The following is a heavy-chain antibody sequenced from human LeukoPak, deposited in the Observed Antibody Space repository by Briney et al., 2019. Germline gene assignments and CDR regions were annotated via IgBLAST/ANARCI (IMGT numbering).Heavy chain of an antibody. CDR3: ARVSGWIAVADLPQNFDY. J-gene: IGHJ4*02. Sequence: GGSLRLSCAASGFTFSSYSMNWVRQAPGKGLEWVSSISSSSSYIYYADSVKGRFTISRDNAKNSLYLQMNSLRAEDTAVYYCARVSGWIAVADLPQNFDYWGQGTLVTVSS. CDR2: ISSSSSYI. D-gene: IGHD6-19*01. V-gene: IGHV3-21*01. CDR1: GFTFSSYS.